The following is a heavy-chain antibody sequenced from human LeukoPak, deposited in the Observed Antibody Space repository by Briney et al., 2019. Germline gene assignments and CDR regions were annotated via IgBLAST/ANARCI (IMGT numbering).Heavy chain of an antibody. J-gene: IGHJ3*02. CDR1: GGSITNLNFY. CDR3: AGRGSSSGTFDI. V-gene: IGHV4-61*02. CDR2: IYTSGGT. D-gene: IGHD2-2*01. Sequence: PSETLSLTCTVSGGSITNLNFYWTWIRQPSGKRLEWIGRIYTSGGTNYNPSLKSRVTMSVDKSKNQISLKLASLTAADTALYYCAGRGSSSGTFDIWGPGTFVTVSS.